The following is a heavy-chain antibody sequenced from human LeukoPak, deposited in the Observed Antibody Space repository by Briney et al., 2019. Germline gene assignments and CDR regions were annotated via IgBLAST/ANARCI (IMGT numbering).Heavy chain of an antibody. CDR2: INHSGST. V-gene: IGHV4-34*01. Sequence: SETLSLTCAVYGGSFSGYYWSWIRQPPGKGLEWIGEINHSGSTNYNPSLKSRVTISVDTSKNQFSLKLSSVTAADTAVYYCARMTTGTSFDYWGQGTLVTVSS. CDR3: ARMTTGTSFDY. J-gene: IGHJ4*02. D-gene: IGHD4-11*01. CDR1: GGSFSGYY.